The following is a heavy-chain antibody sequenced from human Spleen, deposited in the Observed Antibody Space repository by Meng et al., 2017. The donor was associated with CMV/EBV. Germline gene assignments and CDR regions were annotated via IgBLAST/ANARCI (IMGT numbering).Heavy chain of an antibody. CDR3: TRGPQVSWLRSRFAAFDL. V-gene: IGHV4-34*01. J-gene: IGHJ3*01. CDR1: GASFSSSY. Sequence: GSLRLSCAVYGASFSSSYWTWIRQSPGKGLEWIGEINHSGGTNYNPSLKSQVTMSVDTSKNQFSLRLSSVTAADTAVYYCTRGPQVSWLRSRFAAFDLWGQGTMVTVSS. CDR2: INHSGGT. D-gene: IGHD5-12*01.